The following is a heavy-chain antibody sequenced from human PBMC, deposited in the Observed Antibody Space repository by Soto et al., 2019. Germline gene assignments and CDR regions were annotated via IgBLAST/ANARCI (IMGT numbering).Heavy chain of an antibody. CDR1: GYSISSGYY. J-gene: IGHJ4*02. D-gene: IGHD3-16*02. V-gene: IGHV4-38-2*02. CDR2: IYHSGST. Sequence: NPSETLSLTCAVSGYSISSGYYWGWIRQPPGKGLEWIGSIYHSGSTYYNPSLKSRVTISVDTSKNQFSLKLSSVTAADTAVYYCARDRTHYDYVWGSYRSLPFDYWGQGTLVTVSS. CDR3: ARDRTHYDYVWGSYRSLPFDY.